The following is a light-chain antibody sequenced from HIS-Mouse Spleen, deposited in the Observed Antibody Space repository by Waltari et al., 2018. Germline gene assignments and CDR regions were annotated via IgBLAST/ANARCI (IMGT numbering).Light chain of an antibody. CDR1: NIGSKS. CDR2: DDS. V-gene: IGLV3-21*03. Sequence: SYVLTQPPSVSVAPGKTARITCGGNNIGSKSVHWYQQKPGQAPVLVVYDDSQRPSGIPERFSGSNSGNPATLTISRVEAGDEAEYYCQVWDRRSDHVGFGGGTKLTVL. J-gene: IGLJ2*01. CDR3: QVWDRRSDHVG.